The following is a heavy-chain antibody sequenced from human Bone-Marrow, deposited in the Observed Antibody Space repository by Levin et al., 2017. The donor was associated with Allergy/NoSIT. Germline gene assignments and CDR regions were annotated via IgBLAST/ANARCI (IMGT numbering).Heavy chain of an antibody. D-gene: IGHD6-6*01. CDR1: GGSFSRYY. V-gene: IGHV4-34*01. CDR2: INHRGST. Sequence: SETLSLTCVVYGGSFSRYYWSLIRQPPGKRLEWIGEINHRGSTNYNPSLKSRATISVDTSKSQISLNLISVSAADTAVYYCATTLSSSSSDYWGQGTLVTVSS. J-gene: IGHJ4*02. CDR3: ATTLSSSSSDY.